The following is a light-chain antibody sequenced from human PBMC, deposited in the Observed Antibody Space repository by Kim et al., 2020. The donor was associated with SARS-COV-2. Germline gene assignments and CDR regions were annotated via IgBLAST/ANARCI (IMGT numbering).Light chain of an antibody. CDR3: QQYGSSPST. J-gene: IGKJ1*01. CDR2: GAS. Sequence: SPGERATLSCRARQSVSSSYLAWYQQKPGQAPRHLIYGASSRATGIPDRFSGSGSGTDFTLTISRLEPEDFAVYYCQQYGSSPSTFGQGTKVDIK. V-gene: IGKV3-20*01. CDR1: QSVSSSY.